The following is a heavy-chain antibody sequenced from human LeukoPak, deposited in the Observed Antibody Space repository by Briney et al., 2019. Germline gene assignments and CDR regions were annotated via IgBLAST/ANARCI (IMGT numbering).Heavy chain of an antibody. V-gene: IGHV3-7*01. CDR1: GFTFSSYW. D-gene: IGHD6-19*01. CDR2: IKQDGSEK. CDR3: ARFGYSSGWYTGDYLDY. J-gene: IGHJ4*02. Sequence: GGSLRLSCAASGFTFSSYWMSWVRQAPGKGLEWVANIKQDGSEKYYVDSVKGRFTISRDNAKNSLYLQMNSLRAEDTAVYYCARFGYSSGWYTGDYLDYWGQGTLVTVSS.